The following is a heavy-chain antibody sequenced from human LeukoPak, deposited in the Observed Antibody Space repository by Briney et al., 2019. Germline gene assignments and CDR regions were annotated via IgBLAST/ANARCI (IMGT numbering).Heavy chain of an antibody. Sequence: PGGSLGLSCAASGFTFNSYWMHWVRQAPGKGLVWVSRISSDGSTTSYADSVKGRFTISRDNAENTLYLQMNSLRAEDTAVYYCARARGYYYDSFDYWGQGTLVTVSS. J-gene: IGHJ4*02. CDR3: ARARGYYYDSFDY. V-gene: IGHV3-74*01. CDR1: GFTFNSYW. CDR2: ISSDGSTT. D-gene: IGHD3-22*01.